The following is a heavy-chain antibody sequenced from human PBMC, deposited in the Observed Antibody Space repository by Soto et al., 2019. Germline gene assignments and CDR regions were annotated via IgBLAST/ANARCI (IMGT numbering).Heavy chain of an antibody. J-gene: IGHJ5*02. Sequence: ASVKVSCKASGYTFTSYGISGVRQAPGQGLEWMGWISAYNGNTNYAQKLQGRVTMTTDTSTSTAYMELRSLRSDDTAVYYCARDRIFGHWFDPWGQGTLVTVSS. CDR2: ISAYNGNT. CDR3: ARDRIFGHWFDP. V-gene: IGHV1-18*04. D-gene: IGHD3-3*02. CDR1: GYTFTSYG.